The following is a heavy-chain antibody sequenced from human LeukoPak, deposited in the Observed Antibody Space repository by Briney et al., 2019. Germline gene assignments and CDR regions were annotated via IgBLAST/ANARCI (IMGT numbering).Heavy chain of an antibody. CDR1: GYTFTGYY. D-gene: IGHD1-14*01. V-gene: IGHV1-2*02. J-gene: IGHJ4*02. Sequence: GASVKVSCKASGYTFTGYYMHWVRQAPGQGLEWMGWINPNSGGTNYAQKFQGRVTMTRDTSISTAYMEPSRLRSDDTAVYYCARDPTGLRYFDYWGQGTLVTVSS. CDR2: INPNSGGT. CDR3: ARDPTGLRYFDY.